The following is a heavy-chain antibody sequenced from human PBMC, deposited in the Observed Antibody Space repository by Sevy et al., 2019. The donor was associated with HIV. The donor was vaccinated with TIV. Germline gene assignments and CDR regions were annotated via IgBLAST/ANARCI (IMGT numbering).Heavy chain of an antibody. CDR3: TITKDYYGNSGYPFDY. D-gene: IGHD3-22*01. Sequence: ASVKVSCKVSGFTLSEVSMHWVRQAPGKGLEWMGTFDPEDGETIYAQKFQGRVTMTEDTSTDTAYMELSSLRSEDTAVFYCTITKDYYGNSGYPFDYWGQGTLVTVSS. CDR1: GFTLSEVS. V-gene: IGHV1-24*01. CDR2: FDPEDGET. J-gene: IGHJ4*02.